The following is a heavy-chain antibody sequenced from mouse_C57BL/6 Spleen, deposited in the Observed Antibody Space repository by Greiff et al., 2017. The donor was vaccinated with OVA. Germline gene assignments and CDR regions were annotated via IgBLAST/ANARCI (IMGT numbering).Heavy chain of an antibody. J-gene: IGHJ3*01. CDR3: AREGYDSPWFAY. CDR2: IHPNSGST. D-gene: IGHD2-4*01. V-gene: IGHV1-64*01. CDR1: GYTFTSYW. Sequence: QVQLKQPGAELVKPGASVKLSCKASGYTFTSYWMHWVKQRPGQGLEWIGMIHPNSGSTNFNEKFKSKATLTVDKSSSTAYMQLSSLTSEDSAVYYCAREGYDSPWFAYWGQGTLVTVSA.